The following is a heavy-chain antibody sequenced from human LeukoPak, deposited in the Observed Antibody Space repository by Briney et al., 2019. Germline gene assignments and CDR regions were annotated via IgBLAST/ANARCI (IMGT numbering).Heavy chain of an antibody. V-gene: IGHV4-59*01. D-gene: IGHD3-16*02. CDR3: ARVSVWGSYRSVFDY. CDR2: IYYSGST. CDR1: GGSISSYY. J-gene: IGHJ4*02. Sequence: SETLSLTCTVSGGSISSYYWSWIRQPPGKGLEWIGYIYYSGSTNYNPSLKSRVAISVDTSKNQFSLKLSSVTAADTAVYYCARVSVWGSYRSVFDYWGQGTLVTVSS.